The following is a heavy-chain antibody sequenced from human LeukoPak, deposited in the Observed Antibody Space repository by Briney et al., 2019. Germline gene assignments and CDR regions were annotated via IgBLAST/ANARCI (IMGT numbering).Heavy chain of an antibody. CDR3: TSPQRSEAALAY. CDR2: IKQDGSEK. J-gene: IGHJ4*02. Sequence: GGSLRLSCAASGFTFSSYWMSWVRQAPGKGLEWVANIKQDGSEKYCVDSVKGRFTISRDNAKNSLYLQMNSLRTEDTAVYYCTSPQRSEAALAYWGQGALVTVSS. D-gene: IGHD2-15*01. V-gene: IGHV3-7*05. CDR1: GFTFSSYW.